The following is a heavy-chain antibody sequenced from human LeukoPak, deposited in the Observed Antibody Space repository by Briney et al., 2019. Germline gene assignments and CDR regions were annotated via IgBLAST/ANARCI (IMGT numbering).Heavy chain of an antibody. CDR3: AKDSIGGITMIVVVTSPDAFDI. J-gene: IGHJ3*02. V-gene: IGHV3-23*01. CDR2: ISGSGGST. CDR1: GFTFSSYA. D-gene: IGHD3-22*01. Sequence: PGGSLRLSCAASGFTFSSYAMSWVRQAPGKGLEWVSAISGSGGSTYYADSVKGRFTISRDNSKNTLYLQMNSLRAEDTAVYYCAKDSIGGITMIVVVTSPDAFDIWGQGTMVTVSS.